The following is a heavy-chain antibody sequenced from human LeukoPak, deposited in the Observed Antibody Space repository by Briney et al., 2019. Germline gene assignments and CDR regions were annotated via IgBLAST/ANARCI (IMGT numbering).Heavy chain of an antibody. CDR1: GFTFSSYW. CDR2: INSDGSST. V-gene: IGHV3-74*01. CDR3: ARALVVVPAAYYYYGMDV. D-gene: IGHD2-2*01. Sequence: PGGSLRLSCAASGFTFSSYWMHWVRQAPGKGLVWVSRINSDGSSTSYADSVKGRFTISRDNAKNTLYLQMNSLRAEDTSVYYCARALVVVPAAYYYYGMDVWGQGTTVTVSS. J-gene: IGHJ6*02.